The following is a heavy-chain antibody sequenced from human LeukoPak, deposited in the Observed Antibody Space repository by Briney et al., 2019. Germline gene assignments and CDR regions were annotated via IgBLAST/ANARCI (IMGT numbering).Heavy chain of an antibody. J-gene: IGHJ4*02. D-gene: IGHD3-22*01. Sequence: SETLSLTCTVSGGSISSYYWSWIRQPPGRGLEWIGNIYDSGSTNYNPSLKSRVTISVDTSKNQCSLKLSSVTAADTAVYYCARQSISGSSLSYFDYWGQGTLVNVSS. CDR3: ARQSISGSSLSYFDY. CDR1: GGSISSYY. CDR2: IYDSGST. V-gene: IGHV4-59*01.